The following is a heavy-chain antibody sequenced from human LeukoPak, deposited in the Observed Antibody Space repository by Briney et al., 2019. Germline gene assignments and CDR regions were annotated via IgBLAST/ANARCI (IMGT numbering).Heavy chain of an antibody. Sequence: PSETLSLTCTVSGGSISSYYWSWIRQPPGKGLEWIGYIYYSGSTNYNPSLKSRVTISVDASKNQFSLKPSSVTAAGTAVYYCARDDDSSSWYVFQHWGQGTLVTVSS. CDR2: IYYSGST. D-gene: IGHD6-13*01. J-gene: IGHJ1*01. CDR3: ARDDDSSSWYVFQH. CDR1: GGSISSYY. V-gene: IGHV4-59*12.